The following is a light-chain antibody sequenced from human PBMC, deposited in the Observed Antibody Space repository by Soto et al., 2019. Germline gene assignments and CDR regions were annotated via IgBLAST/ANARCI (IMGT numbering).Light chain of an antibody. Sequence: EVVLTQWPGTLSLFPGERATLSCRAIQSVSSNYLAWYQQKPGQAPRLLIYGASTRAIGIPDRFSGSGSGTDFTLTISRLEPEDFAAYYCQQYGSSPPETFGQGTKVDIK. J-gene: IGKJ1*01. CDR3: QQYGSSPPET. V-gene: IGKV3-20*01. CDR2: GAS. CDR1: QSVSSNY.